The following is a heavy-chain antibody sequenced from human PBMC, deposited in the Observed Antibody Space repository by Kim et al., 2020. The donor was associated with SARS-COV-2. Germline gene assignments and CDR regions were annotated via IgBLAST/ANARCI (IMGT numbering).Heavy chain of an antibody. V-gene: IGHV3-30-3*01. CDR1: GFTFSSYA. D-gene: IGHD3-22*01. CDR3: AREGTYYYDSSGYSGAF. J-gene: IGHJ3*01. CDR2: ISYDGSNK. Sequence: GGSLRLSCAASGFTFSSYAMHWVRQAPGKGLEWVAVISYDGSNKYYADSVKGRFTISRDNSKNTLYLQMNSLRAEDTAVYYCAREGTYYYDSSGYSGAF.